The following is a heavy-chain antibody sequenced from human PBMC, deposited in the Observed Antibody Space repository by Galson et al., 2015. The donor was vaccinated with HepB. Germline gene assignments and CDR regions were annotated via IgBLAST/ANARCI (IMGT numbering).Heavy chain of an antibody. D-gene: IGHD4-17*01. J-gene: IGHJ4*02. V-gene: IGHV3-48*04. CDR2: ISSSRSTI. CDR3: AGDGPGDYTAQSPSDY. Sequence: SLRLSCAASGFTFSSYSMNWVRQAPGKGLEWVSYISSSRSTISYADSVKGRFTISRDNSKNSLYLQMNSLRAEDTAVYYCAGDGPGDYTAQSPSDYWGQGTLVTVSS. CDR1: GFTFSSYS.